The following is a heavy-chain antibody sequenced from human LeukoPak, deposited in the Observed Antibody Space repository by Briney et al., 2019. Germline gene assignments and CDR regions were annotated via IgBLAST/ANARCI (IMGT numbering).Heavy chain of an antibody. CDR1: GGSVSSDGYF. V-gene: IGHV4-61*08. D-gene: IGHD2-21*02. Sequence: SETLSLTCTVSGGSVSSDGYFWSWIRQPPGKGLEWIGYIYYSGSTNYNPSLKSRVTISVDTTKNQFSLKLSSVTAADTAVYYCARSIIVVVAAGALDIWGQGTMVTVSS. CDR2: IYYSGST. CDR3: ARSIIVVVAAGALDI. J-gene: IGHJ3*02.